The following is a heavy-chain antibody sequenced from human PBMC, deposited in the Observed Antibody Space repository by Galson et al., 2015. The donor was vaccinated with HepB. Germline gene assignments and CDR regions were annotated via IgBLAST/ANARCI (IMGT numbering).Heavy chain of an antibody. D-gene: IGHD3-16*02. CDR2: ISRDGGTK. V-gene: IGHV3-30*03. CDR1: GFTFSHYG. J-gene: IGHJ6*04. CDR3: GIVPGPLDV. Sequence: SLRLSCAVSGFTFSHYGMVWVRQVPGKGLEWMSIISRDGGTKLYADSVKGRFSISRDNSGNTLHLQMNSLSAEDTAVYFCGIVPGPLDVWGKGTTVTVSS.